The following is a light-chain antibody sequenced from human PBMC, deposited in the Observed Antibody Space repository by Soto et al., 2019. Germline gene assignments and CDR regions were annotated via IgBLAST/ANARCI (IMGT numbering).Light chain of an antibody. CDR1: QSVSSSY. CDR3: QQYGSSPGT. J-gene: IGKJ1*01. Sequence: EIVLTQSPGTLSLSPGERATLSCRASQSVSSSYLAWYQQKPGQAPKLLIFGASISATDIPDRFSGSGSGPDFNLTISRLEAEDFAVYYCQQYGSSPGTFGQGSKVHI. V-gene: IGKV3-20*01. CDR2: GAS.